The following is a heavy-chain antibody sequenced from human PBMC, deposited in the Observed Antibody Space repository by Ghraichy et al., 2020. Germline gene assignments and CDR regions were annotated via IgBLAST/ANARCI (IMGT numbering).Heavy chain of an antibody. V-gene: IGHV4-59*01. J-gene: IGHJ2*01. CDR3: ARDPGYSSSWYYWYFDL. CDR1: GGSISSYY. Sequence: SETLSLTCTVSGGSISSYYWSWIRQPPGKGLEWIGYIYYSGSTNYNPSLKSRVTISVDTSKNQFSLKLSSVTAADTAVYYCARDPGYSSSWYYWYFDLWGRGTLVTVSS. CDR2: IYYSGST. D-gene: IGHD6-13*01.